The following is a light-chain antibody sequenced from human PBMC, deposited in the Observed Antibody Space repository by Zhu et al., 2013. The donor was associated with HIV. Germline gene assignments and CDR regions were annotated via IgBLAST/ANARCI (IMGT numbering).Light chain of an antibody. CDR2: DAS. CDR3: QHYVDSPWT. Sequence: ETVMTQSPATLSVSPGERATLSCRASQSISSNLAWYQQRPGQAPRLLIYDASTRATGVPARFSGSGSGTDFTLTISRLEPEDFAVYYCQHYVDSPWTFGQGTKVEIK. CDR1: QSISSN. J-gene: IGKJ1*01. V-gene: IGKV3-15*01.